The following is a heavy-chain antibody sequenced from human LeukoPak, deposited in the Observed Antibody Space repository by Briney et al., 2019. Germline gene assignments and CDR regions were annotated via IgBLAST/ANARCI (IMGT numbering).Heavy chain of an antibody. CDR3: ARSLSGVAGTFWDY. V-gene: IGHV4-34*01. CDR2: INHSGST. CDR1: GGSFSGYY. Sequence: PSETLSLTCAVYGGSFSGYYWSWIRQPPGKGLEWIGEINHSGSTYYNPSLKSRVTISVDTSKNQYSLKLSSVTAADTAVYYCARSLSGVAGTFWDYWGQGTLVTVSS. J-gene: IGHJ4*02. D-gene: IGHD6-19*01.